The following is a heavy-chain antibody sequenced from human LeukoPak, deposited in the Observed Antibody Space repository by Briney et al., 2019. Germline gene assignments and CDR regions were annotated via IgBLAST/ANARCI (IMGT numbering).Heavy chain of an antibody. J-gene: IGHJ4*02. D-gene: IGHD3-16*01. CDR3: ARRGGLNQGSDY. CDR2: ISSGSSTK. Sequence: GGSRRLSCTGSGFTFSSYSMNWVRQAPGKGLEWVSYISSGSSTKSYADSVKGRFTISRDNAKNSLYLQMNSLRAEDTAVYYCARRGGLNQGSDYWGQGTLVTVSS. V-gene: IGHV3-48*01. CDR1: GFTFSSYS.